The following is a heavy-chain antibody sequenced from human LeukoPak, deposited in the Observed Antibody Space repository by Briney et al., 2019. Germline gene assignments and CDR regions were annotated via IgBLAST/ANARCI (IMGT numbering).Heavy chain of an antibody. V-gene: IGHV4-59*08. D-gene: IGHD1-26*01. CDR2: TYDSGST. J-gene: IGHJ4*02. CDR1: GGSIDTFY. CDR3: ARRDSGSYFSAVYFDH. Sequence: SETLSLTCTVSGGSIDTFYWSWIRQPPGKGLEWIGYTYDSGSTIYNPSLESRVTISADTSKNQFSLKLRSVTAADTAVYYCARRDSGSYFSAVYFDHWGQGLLVTVSS.